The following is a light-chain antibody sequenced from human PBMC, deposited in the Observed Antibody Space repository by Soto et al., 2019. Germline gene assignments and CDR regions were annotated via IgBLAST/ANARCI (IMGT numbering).Light chain of an antibody. CDR2: EVS. CDR1: SSDVGGYNY. CDR3: SSYTSSSIDYV. J-gene: IGLJ1*01. V-gene: IGLV2-14*01. Sequence: QPASVSGSPGQSITISCTGTSSDVGGYNYVSWYQQHPGKAPKLMIYEVSNRPSGVSNRFSGSKSGNTASLTISGLQAEDEADYYCSSYTSSSIDYVFGTGTKLTFL.